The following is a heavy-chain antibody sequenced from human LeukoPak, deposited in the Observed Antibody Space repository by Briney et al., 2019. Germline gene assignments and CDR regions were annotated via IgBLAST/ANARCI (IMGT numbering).Heavy chain of an antibody. V-gene: IGHV3-9*01. J-gene: IGHJ4*02. CDR1: GFTFDDYA. D-gene: IGHD3-22*01. CDR2: ISWNSGSI. CDR3: AKASYYYDSSGFEGGLDY. Sequence: GRSLRLSCAASGFTFDDYAMHWVRQAPGKGLEWVSGISWNSGSIGYADSVKGRFTISRDNAKNSLYLQMNSLRAEDTALYYCAKASYYYDSSGFEGGLDYWGQGTLVTVSS.